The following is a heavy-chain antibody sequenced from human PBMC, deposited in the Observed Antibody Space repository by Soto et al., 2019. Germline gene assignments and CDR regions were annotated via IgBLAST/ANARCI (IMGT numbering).Heavy chain of an antibody. D-gene: IGHD6-19*01. V-gene: IGHV3-64*02. CDR1: GFTFSSYA. CDR2: ISSNGGST. CDR3: ARGVYSSGYFDY. J-gene: IGHJ4*02. Sequence: HPGGSLRLSCAASGFTFSSYAMHWVRQAPGKGLEYVSAISSNGGSTYYADSVKGRFTISRDNSKNTLYLQMGSLRAEDMAVYYCARGVYSSGYFDYWGQGTLVTVSS.